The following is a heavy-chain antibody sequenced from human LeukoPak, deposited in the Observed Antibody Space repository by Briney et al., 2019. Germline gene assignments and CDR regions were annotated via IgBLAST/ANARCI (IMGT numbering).Heavy chain of an antibody. J-gene: IGHJ4*02. Sequence: SETLSLTCTVSGDSISSYHWTWIRQPPGRGLEWIGYIYYSGSTNYNPSLKSRVTISLDTSNNHFSLKLSSVTAADTAIYYCATYTRHCSGGTCYSIDYWGQGTLVSVSS. CDR1: GDSISSYH. V-gene: IGHV4-59*08. CDR2: IYYSGST. D-gene: IGHD2-15*01. CDR3: ATYTRHCSGGTCYSIDY.